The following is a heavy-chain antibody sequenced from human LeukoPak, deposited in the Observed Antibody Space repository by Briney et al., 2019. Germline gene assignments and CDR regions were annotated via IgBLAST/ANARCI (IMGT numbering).Heavy chain of an antibody. D-gene: IGHD3-22*01. CDR2: INSDGSRT. Sequence: SVSRINSDGSRTSYADSGKGRCTISRDNAKKTVYLQMNSLRAEETAVYYCASSGYYTDYWGQGTLVTVSS. CDR3: ASSGYYTDY. V-gene: IGHV3-74*01. J-gene: IGHJ4*02.